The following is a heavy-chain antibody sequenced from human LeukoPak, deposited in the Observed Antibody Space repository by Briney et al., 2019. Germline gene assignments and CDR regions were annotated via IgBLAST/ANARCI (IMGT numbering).Heavy chain of an antibody. D-gene: IGHD1-26*01. CDR3: VRGQEVWELLPDDGFDM. CDR1: GFSFSTYW. V-gene: IGHV3-74*01. Sequence: GGSLRLSCAASGFSFSTYWLHWVRQTPGKGLMWVSRINPDSSATSYADSVKGRFTISRDIAENTLYLRINSLRREDTAVYYCVRGQEVWELLPDDGFDMWGQGTKVTVAS. J-gene: IGHJ3*02. CDR2: INPDSSAT.